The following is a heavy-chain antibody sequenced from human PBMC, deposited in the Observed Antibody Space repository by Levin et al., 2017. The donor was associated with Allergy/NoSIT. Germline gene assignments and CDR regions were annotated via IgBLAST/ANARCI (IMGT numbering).Heavy chain of an antibody. V-gene: IGHV3-23*01. CDR3: AKPRITIFGVVIEPPDY. CDR2: ISGSGGST. Sequence: GESLKISCAASGFTFSSYAMSWVRQAPGKGLEWVSAISGSGGSTYYADSVKGRFTISRDNSKNTLYLQMNSLRAKDTAVYYCAKPRITIFGVVIEPPDYWGQGTLVTVSS. CDR1: GFTFSSYA. D-gene: IGHD3-3*01. J-gene: IGHJ4*02.